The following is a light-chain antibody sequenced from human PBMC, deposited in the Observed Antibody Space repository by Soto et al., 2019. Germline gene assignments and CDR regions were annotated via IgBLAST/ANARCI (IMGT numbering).Light chain of an antibody. CDR1: QSISSW. Sequence: DIQMTQSPSTLSASVGDRVTITCRASQSISSWLAWYQQKPGKAPKLLIYDASSLESGVPSRFSGSGSGTEFTLTISSVQPDEFATYYCQQYNSYQGTFGQGTKVDIK. V-gene: IGKV1-5*01. CDR3: QQYNSYQGT. CDR2: DAS. J-gene: IGKJ1*01.